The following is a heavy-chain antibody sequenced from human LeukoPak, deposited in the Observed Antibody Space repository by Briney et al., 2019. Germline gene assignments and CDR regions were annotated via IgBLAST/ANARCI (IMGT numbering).Heavy chain of an antibody. CDR3: AKAPLLWFGEPIYLRPVNFDY. Sequence: PGGSLRLSCAASGFTFSSYAMSWVRQAPGKGLEWVSAISGSGGSTYYADSVKGRFTISRDNSKNTLYLQMNSLRAEDTAVYYCAKAPLLWFGEPIYLRPVNFDYWGQGTLVTVSS. J-gene: IGHJ4*02. CDR1: GFTFSSYA. V-gene: IGHV3-23*01. D-gene: IGHD3-10*01. CDR2: ISGSGGST.